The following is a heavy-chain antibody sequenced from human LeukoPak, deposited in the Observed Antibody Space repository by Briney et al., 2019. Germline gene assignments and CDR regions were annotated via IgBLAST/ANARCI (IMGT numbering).Heavy chain of an antibody. D-gene: IGHD6-6*01. Sequence: PGGSLRLSCAASGFTFSGSAMHLVRQASGKGLEWVGRIRSKANSYATAYAASVKGRFTISRDDSKNTAYLQTNSLKTEDTAVYYCTRPSIYDYWGQGTLVTVSS. CDR2: IRSKANSYAT. V-gene: IGHV3-73*01. CDR3: TRPSIYDY. J-gene: IGHJ4*02. CDR1: GFTFSGSA.